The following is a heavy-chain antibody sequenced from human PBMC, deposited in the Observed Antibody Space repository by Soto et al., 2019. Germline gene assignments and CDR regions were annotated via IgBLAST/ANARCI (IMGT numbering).Heavy chain of an antibody. J-gene: IGHJ5*02. V-gene: IGHV4-34*01. Sequence: QVQLQQWGAGLLKPSETLSLTCAVYGRSFSGYYWSWIRQPPGKGLEWIGEINHSGSTNYNPSLKSRVTISVDTSKNQFSLKLSSVTAADTAVYYCARGRQGRNWFDPWGQGTLVTVSS. CDR3: ARGRQGRNWFDP. CDR1: GRSFSGYY. CDR2: INHSGST.